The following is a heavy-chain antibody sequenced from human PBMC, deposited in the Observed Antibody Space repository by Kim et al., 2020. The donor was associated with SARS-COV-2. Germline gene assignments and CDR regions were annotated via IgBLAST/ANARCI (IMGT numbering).Heavy chain of an antibody. Sequence: ASVKVSCKASGYTFTSYAMHWVRQAPGQRLEWMGWINAGNGNTKYSQKFQGRVTITRDTSASTAYMELSSLRSEDTAVYYCAVSSSWYDKLGVWGQGTTVTVSS. J-gene: IGHJ6*02. CDR3: AVSSSWYDKLGV. CDR1: GYTFTSYA. V-gene: IGHV1-3*01. D-gene: IGHD6-13*01. CDR2: INAGNGNT.